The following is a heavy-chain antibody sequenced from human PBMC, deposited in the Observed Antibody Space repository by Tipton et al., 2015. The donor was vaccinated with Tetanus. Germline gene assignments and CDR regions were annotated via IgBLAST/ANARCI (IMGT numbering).Heavy chain of an antibody. CDR1: GGSVRSGDYS. J-gene: IGHJ5*02. Sequence: TLSLTCTVSGGSVRSGDYSWNWIRQHPGKGLEWIGYIYYSGSTYYNPSLNGRVTISVDTSKNQFSLKLNSVTAADTAVYYCARDQGGGRVVRLNWFGPWGQGTLVTVSS. V-gene: IGHV4-31*03. CDR3: ARDQGGGRVVRLNWFGP. D-gene: IGHD6-6*01. CDR2: IYYSGST.